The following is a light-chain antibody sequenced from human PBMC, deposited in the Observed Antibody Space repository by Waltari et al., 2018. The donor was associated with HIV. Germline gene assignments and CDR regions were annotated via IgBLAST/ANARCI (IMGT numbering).Light chain of an antibody. CDR3: QQYNNWPLA. J-gene: IGKJ4*01. V-gene: IGKV3-15*01. CDR1: QSVSSN. CDR2: GAS. Sequence: EIVITQSPATLSVSPGERASLSCRASQSVSSNLAWYQQKPAQAPRLLIYGASTRATGIPARFSGSGSRTEFTLTISSLQSVDFAVYYCQQYNNWPLAFGGGSKVEIK.